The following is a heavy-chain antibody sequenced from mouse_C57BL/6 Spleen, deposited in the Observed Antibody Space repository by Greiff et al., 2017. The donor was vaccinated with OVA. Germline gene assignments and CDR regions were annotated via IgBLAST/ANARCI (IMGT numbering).Heavy chain of an antibody. CDR2: IRNKANGYTT. V-gene: IGHV7-3*01. CDR1: GFTFTDYY. D-gene: IGHD4-1*01. J-gene: IGHJ2*01. CDR3: ARYGSWAPFDC. Sequence: DVKLVESGGGLVQPGGSLSLSCAASGFTFTDYYMSWVRQPPGKALEWLGFIRNKANGYTTEYSASVKGRFTISRDNSQSILYLQMNALRAEDSATYYCARYGSWAPFDCWGQGTTLTVSS.